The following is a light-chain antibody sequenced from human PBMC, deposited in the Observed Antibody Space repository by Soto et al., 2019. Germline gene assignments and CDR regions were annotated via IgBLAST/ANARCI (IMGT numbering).Light chain of an antibody. CDR1: SSDVGGYNY. J-gene: IGLJ2*01. V-gene: IGLV2-8*01. CDR3: SSYAGSNQRVV. Sequence: QSVLTQPPSASGSPGQSVTISCTGTSSDVGGYNYVSWYQQHQGKAPKLMIYEVSKRPSGVPDRFSGSKSGNTASLTVSGLQAEDESDYYCSSYAGSNQRVVFGGGTKLTVL. CDR2: EVS.